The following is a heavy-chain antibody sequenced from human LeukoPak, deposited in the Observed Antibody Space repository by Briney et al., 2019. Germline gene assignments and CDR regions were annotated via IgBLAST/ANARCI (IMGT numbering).Heavy chain of an antibody. CDR3: ARDHDPDTAMWD. CDR2: ISAYNGNT. V-gene: IGHV1-18*01. Sequence: ASVKVSCKASGYTFTSYGISWERQAPGQGLEWMGWISAYNGNTNYAQKLQGRVTMTTDTSTSTAYMELRSLRSDDTAVYYCARDHDPDTAMWDWGQGTLVTVSS. CDR1: GYTFTSYG. D-gene: IGHD5-18*01. J-gene: IGHJ4*02.